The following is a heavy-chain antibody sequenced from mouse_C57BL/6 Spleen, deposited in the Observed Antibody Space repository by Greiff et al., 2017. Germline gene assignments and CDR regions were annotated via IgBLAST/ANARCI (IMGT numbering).Heavy chain of an antibody. CDR1: GYTFTSYW. CDR2: IDPSDSYT. Sequence: QVQLQQPGAELVMPGASVKLSCKASGYTFTSYWMHWVKQRPGQGLEWIGEIDPSDSYTNYNQKFKGKSTLTVDKSSSTAYMQLSSLTSEDSAVYYCARAGKFYCYGSSYLYYAMDYWGQGTSVTVSS. CDR3: ARAGKFYCYGSSYLYYAMDY. J-gene: IGHJ4*01. V-gene: IGHV1-69*01. D-gene: IGHD1-1*01.